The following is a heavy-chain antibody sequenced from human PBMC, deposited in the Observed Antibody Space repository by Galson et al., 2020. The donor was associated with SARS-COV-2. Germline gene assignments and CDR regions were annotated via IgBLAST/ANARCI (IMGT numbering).Heavy chain of an antibody. CDR1: GFKFNNYD. Sequence: GGSLRLSCVASGFKFNNYDRHWVRQAPGKGLEWVALKRYDGDGENFAESVKGRFTISRDNSNNTVYLQLNSLRAEDTAVYYCAKVISWPNFDPWGQGTLVTVSS. CDR2: KRYDGDGE. V-gene: IGHV3-30*02. CDR3: AKVISWPNFDP. J-gene: IGHJ5*02. D-gene: IGHD6-13*01.